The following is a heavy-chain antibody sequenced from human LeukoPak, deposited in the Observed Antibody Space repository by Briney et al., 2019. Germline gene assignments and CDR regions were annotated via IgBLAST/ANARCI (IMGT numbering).Heavy chain of an antibody. J-gene: IGHJ4*02. V-gene: IGHV1-18*04. CDR3: ARGGVEMATIDVDY. CDR1: GYSFTGYY. Sequence: ASVKVSCKASGYSFTGYYMHWVRQAPGQGLEWMGWISAYNGNTNYAQKLQGRVTMTTDTSTSTAYMELRSLRSDDTAVYYCARGGVEMATIDVDYWGQGTLVTVSS. D-gene: IGHD5-24*01. CDR2: ISAYNGNT.